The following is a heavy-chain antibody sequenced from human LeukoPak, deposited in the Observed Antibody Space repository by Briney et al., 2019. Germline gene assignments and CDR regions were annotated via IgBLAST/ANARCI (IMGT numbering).Heavy chain of an antibody. J-gene: IGHJ4*02. CDR2: ISGSGGST. D-gene: IGHD1-26*01. Sequence: GRSLRLSCAASGFTFSSYAMSWVRQAPGKGLEWVSAISGSGGSTYYADSVKGRFTISRDNSKNTLYLQMNSLRAEDTAVYYCATDRRVLWSIVGALPSDYWGQGTLVTVSS. CDR1: GFTFSSYA. CDR3: ATDRRVLWSIVGALPSDY. V-gene: IGHV3-23*01.